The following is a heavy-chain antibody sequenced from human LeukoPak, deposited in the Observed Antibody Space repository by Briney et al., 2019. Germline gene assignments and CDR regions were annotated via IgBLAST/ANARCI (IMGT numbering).Heavy chain of an antibody. J-gene: IGHJ4*02. CDR3: AGSATGTHAEIGY. CDR2: LYKTGST. CDR1: GGSISSYY. Sequence: SETLSLTCSVSGGSISSYYWSWIRQPPGKGLDWIAYLYKTGSTNYNPSLKSRITISADTSKNQLSLRLESVTAADTAVYYCAGSATGTHAEIGYWGQGTLVTVSS. D-gene: IGHD1-1*01. V-gene: IGHV4-59*01.